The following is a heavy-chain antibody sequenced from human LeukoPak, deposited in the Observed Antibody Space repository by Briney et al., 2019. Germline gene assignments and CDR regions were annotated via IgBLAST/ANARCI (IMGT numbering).Heavy chain of an antibody. D-gene: IGHD3-10*01. Sequence: ASVKVSCKASGYTFTGYYMHWVRQAPGQGLEWMGWINPNSGGTNYAQKSQGRVTMTRDTSISTAYMELSRLRSDDTAVYYCARSSGSPEDYFDYWGQGTLVTVSS. CDR3: ARSSGSPEDYFDY. V-gene: IGHV1-2*02. CDR1: GYTFTGYY. J-gene: IGHJ4*02. CDR2: INPNSGGT.